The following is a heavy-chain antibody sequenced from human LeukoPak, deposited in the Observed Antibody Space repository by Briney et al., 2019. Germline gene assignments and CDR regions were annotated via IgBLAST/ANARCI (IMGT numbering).Heavy chain of an antibody. CDR3: ARGPTYYDILTGYYIGYFDY. V-gene: IGHV4-4*07. D-gene: IGHD3-9*01. J-gene: IGHJ4*02. Sequence: SETLSLTCTVSGGSISSYYWSWIRQPAGKGLEWIGRIYTSGSTNYNPSLKSRVTMSVDTSKNQFSLKLSSVTVADTAVYYCARGPTYYDILTGYYIGYFDYWGQGTLVTVSS. CDR2: IYTSGST. CDR1: GGSISSYY.